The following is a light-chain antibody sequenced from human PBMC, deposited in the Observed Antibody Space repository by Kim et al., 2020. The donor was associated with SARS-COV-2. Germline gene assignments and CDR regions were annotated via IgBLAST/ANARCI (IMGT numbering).Light chain of an antibody. CDR2: AAS. Sequence: DIQMTQSPSSLSASVGDRVTITCQASQDISNYLNWYQQKPGKAPKLLIYAASNLETGVPSRFSGSGSGTDFTFTISSLQPEDIATYYCQQYDNPPPTFGGGTKVDIK. CDR3: QQYDNPPPT. V-gene: IGKV1-33*01. CDR1: QDISNY. J-gene: IGKJ4*01.